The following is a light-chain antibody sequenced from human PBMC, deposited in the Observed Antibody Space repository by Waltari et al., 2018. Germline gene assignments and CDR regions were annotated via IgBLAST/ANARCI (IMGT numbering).Light chain of an antibody. V-gene: IGKV3-11*01. J-gene: IGKJ2*01. Sequence: EIVLTQSPGTPSLSPGDRATLPCRASQNVNSFLAWYQQKRGQAPRLLIYDASKRATGIPDRISGSGSGTDFTLTISSLEPEDFAIYYCQQRGNLPETFGRGTRVEMK. CDR1: QNVNSF. CDR2: DAS. CDR3: QQRGNLPET.